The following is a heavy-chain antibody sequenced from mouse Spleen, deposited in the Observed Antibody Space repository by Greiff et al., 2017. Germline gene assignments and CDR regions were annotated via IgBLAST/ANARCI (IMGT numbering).Heavy chain of an antibody. CDR2: IWSGGST. CDR1: GFSLTSYG. CDR3: ARGDGYSRYYAMDY. V-gene: IGHV2-2*02. D-gene: IGHD2-3*01. J-gene: IGHJ4*01. Sequence: QVQLQQSGPGLVQPSQSLSITCTVSGFSLTSYGVHWVRQSPGKGLEWLGVIWSGGSTDYNAAFISRLSISKDNSKSQVFFKMNSLQANDTAIYYCARGDGYSRYYAMDYWGQGTSVTVSS.